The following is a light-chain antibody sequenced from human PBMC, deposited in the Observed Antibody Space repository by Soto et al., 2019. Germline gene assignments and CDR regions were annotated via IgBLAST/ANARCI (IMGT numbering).Light chain of an antibody. CDR2: DVS. CDR3: QQRTTWPT. CDR1: QSVTSS. J-gene: IGKJ4*01. Sequence: EIVLTQSPATLSLSPGDTATLSCRASQSVTSSLAWFQQKPGQAPRLLIFDVSRRATAIPARFSGSGSGTDCTLTVSSLEPEDFAVYYWQQRTTWPTFGGGTKVEIK. V-gene: IGKV3-11*01.